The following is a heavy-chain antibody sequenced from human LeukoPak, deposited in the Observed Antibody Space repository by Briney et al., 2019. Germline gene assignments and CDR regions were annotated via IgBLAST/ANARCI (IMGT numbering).Heavy chain of an antibody. Sequence: PGGSLRLSCSASGFTFSSYAMHWVRQAPGKGLEFVSGVSGNGGSTYYADSVKGRFTISRDNSKNTLYLQMSSLRVEDTAVYYCVKVKGGYFFDYWGQGTLVTVSS. J-gene: IGHJ4*02. D-gene: IGHD1-26*01. V-gene: IGHV3-64D*09. CDR3: VKVKGGYFFDY. CDR1: GFTFSSYA. CDR2: VSGNGGST.